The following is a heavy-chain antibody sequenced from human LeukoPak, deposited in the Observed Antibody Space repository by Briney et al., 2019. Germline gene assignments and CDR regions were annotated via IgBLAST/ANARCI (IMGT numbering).Heavy chain of an antibody. CDR3: AREGVPAAIKLGVGHYYYYYYMDV. CDR1: GYTFTSYG. CDR2: ISAYNGNT. Sequence: ASVKVSCKASGYTFTSYGISWVRQAPGQGLEWMGWISAYNGNTNYAQKLQGRVTMTTDTSTSTAYMELRSLRSDDTAVYYCAREGVPAAIKLGVGHYYYYYYMDVWGKGTTVTVSS. V-gene: IGHV1-18*01. J-gene: IGHJ6*03. D-gene: IGHD2-2*02.